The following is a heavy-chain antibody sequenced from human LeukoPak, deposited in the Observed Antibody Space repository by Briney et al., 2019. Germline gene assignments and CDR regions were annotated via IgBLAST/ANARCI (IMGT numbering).Heavy chain of an antibody. D-gene: IGHD6-19*01. Sequence: GGSLRLSCAASGFTITDYWMTWVRQAPGRGLEWVANIKPDGVETSYVDSVKGRFTISRDNANNSVFLQMNSLRAEDTAVYYCARGSGWYFYWGQGTLVTASS. V-gene: IGHV3-7*01. J-gene: IGHJ4*02. CDR3: ARGSGWYFY. CDR2: IKPDGVET. CDR1: GFTITDYW.